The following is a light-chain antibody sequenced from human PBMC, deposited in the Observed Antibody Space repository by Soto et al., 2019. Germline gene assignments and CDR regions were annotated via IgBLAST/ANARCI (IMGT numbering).Light chain of an antibody. V-gene: IGLV1-51*01. CDR3: GAWDHSLNVGV. Sequence: QSVLTQPPSMSAAPGQMVAISCSGTSSNIGDNSVSWYQQLPGTAPKLLIYDKNERPSGIPDRFSASKSGTSATLGITGLQTGDEADYYCGAWDHSLNVGVFGGGTKLTVL. CDR1: SSNIGDNS. CDR2: DKN. J-gene: IGLJ3*02.